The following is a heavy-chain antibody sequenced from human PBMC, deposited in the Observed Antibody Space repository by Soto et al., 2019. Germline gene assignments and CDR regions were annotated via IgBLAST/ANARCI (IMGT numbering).Heavy chain of an antibody. Sequence: PGGSLRLSCAASGFTFSSYEMNWVRQAPGKGLEWVSYISSSGSTIYYADSVKGRFTISRDNAKNSLYLQMNSLRAEDTAVYYCARDHQPVYYYYGMDVWGQGTTVTVSS. CDR3: ARDHQPVYYYYGMDV. J-gene: IGHJ6*02. V-gene: IGHV3-48*03. CDR1: GFTFSSYE. CDR2: ISSSGSTI.